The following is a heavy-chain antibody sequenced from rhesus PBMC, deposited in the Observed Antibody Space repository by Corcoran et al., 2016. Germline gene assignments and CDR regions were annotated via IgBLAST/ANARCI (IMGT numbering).Heavy chain of an antibody. Sequence: QVQLQESGPGLVKPSETLSLTCTVSGGSISASYYWDWLRQPPEKGLEWMGRIRGGGENTDYNPSLKSRVSISRDTSKNQFSLKLRSVTAADTAVYYCARDGVWGPGVLVTVSP. V-gene: IGHV4-160*01. CDR2: IRGGGENT. J-gene: IGHJ5-1*01. CDR3: ARDGV. CDR1: GGSISASYY.